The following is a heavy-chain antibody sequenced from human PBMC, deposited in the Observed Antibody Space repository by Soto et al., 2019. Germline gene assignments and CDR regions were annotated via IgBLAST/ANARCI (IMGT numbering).Heavy chain of an antibody. Sequence: GGSLRLSCAASGFTVSSNYMSWVRQAPGKGLEWVSVIYSGGSTYYVDSVKGRFTISRDNAKNSLYLQMNSLRAEDTAVYYCATHPYSSGWYCWGQGTLVTVSS. V-gene: IGHV3-66*01. CDR1: GFTVSSNY. CDR2: IYSGGST. D-gene: IGHD6-13*01. CDR3: ATHPYSSGWYC. J-gene: IGHJ4*02.